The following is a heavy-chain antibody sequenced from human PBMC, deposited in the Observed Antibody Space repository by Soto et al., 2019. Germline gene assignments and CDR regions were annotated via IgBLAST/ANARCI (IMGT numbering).Heavy chain of an antibody. CDR3: ASLGSYYYYGMDV. J-gene: IGHJ6*02. CDR1: GFTVSSNY. V-gene: IGHV3-53*01. Sequence: VGSLRLSCAASGFTVSSNYMSWVRQAPGKGLEWVSVIYSGGSTYYADSVKGRFTISRDNSKNTLYLQMNSLRAEDTAVYYCASLGSYYYYGMDVWGQGTTVTVSS. D-gene: IGHD1-26*01. CDR2: IYSGGST.